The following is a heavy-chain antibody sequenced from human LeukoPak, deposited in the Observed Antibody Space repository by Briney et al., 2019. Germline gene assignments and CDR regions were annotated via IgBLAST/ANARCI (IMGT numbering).Heavy chain of an antibody. CDR1: GGSISSSSHY. CDR2: MSYSGST. CDR3: ARRITFGGVMGNKDNWFDP. D-gene: IGHD3-16*01. V-gene: IGHV4-39*01. Sequence: SETLSLTCTVSGGSISSSSHYWGWIRQSPGKGLEWIGSMSYSGSTYYNPSLKSRVTISVDTSKNQFSLKLSSVTAADTAVYYCARRITFGGVMGNKDNWFDPWGQGTLVTVSS. J-gene: IGHJ5*02.